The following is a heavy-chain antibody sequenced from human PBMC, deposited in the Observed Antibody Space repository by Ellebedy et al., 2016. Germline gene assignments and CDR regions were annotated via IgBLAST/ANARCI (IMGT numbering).Heavy chain of an antibody. V-gene: IGHV3-7*03. Sequence: GESLKISXAASGFTFSSYWMSWVRQAPGKGLEWVANIKQDGSEQYYVDSVKGRFTISRDNSKNTLYLQMNSLRAEDTAVYYCAKDITMIVVVIFDYWGQGTLVTVSS. CDR2: IKQDGSEQ. J-gene: IGHJ4*02. CDR3: AKDITMIVVVIFDY. CDR1: GFTFSSYW. D-gene: IGHD3-22*01.